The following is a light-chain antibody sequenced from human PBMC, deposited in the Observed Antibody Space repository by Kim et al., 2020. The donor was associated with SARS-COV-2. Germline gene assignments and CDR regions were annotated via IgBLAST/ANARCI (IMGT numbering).Light chain of an antibody. CDR3: QSYDSSIVV. CDR1: SGSIASNY. Sequence: GKTVTISCTHSSGSIASNYVQWYQQRPGSAPTTVIYEDNQRPSGVPDRFSGSIDSSSNSASLTISGLKTEDEADYYCQSYDSSIVVFGGGTKVTVL. J-gene: IGLJ2*01. CDR2: EDN. V-gene: IGLV6-57*03.